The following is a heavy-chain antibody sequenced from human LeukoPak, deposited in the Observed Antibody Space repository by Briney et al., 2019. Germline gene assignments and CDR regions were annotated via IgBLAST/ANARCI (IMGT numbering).Heavy chain of an antibody. CDR2: ISWNSGSI. CDR1: GFTFDDYA. J-gene: IGHJ4*02. V-gene: IGHV3-9*01. D-gene: IGHD2-2*01. CDR3: ANLGLGYCSSTSCTWGDY. Sequence: GGSLRLSCAASGFTFDDYAMHWVRQAPGKGLEWVSGISWNSGSIGYADSVKGRFTISRDNAKNSLYLQMNSLRAEDTALYYCANLGLGYCSSTSCTWGDYWGQGTLVTASS.